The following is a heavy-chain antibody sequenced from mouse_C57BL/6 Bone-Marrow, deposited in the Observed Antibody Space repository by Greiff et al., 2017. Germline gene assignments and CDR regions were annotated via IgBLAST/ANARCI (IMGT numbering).Heavy chain of an antibody. V-gene: IGHV1-69*01. CDR1: GYTFTSYW. J-gene: IGHJ4*01. CDR3: ARGGGYAMDY. Sequence: QVQLQQSGAELVMPGASVKLSCKASGYTFTSYWMHWVKQRPGQGLEWIGEIDPSDSYTKSNQKFKGKSTLTVDKSSSTAYMQLSSLTSEDSAVYYCARGGGYAMDYWGQGTSVTVSS. CDR2: IDPSDSYT.